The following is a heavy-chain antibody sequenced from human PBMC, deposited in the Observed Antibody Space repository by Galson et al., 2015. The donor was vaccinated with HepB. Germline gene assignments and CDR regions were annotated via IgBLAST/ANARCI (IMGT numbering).Heavy chain of an antibody. Sequence: SLRLSCAASGFTFSTSAMSWVRQAPGKGLEWLSAISDGGGATYSADSVKGRFTISRDNSKNTLYLQMNSLRAEDTAVYYCATLGGTMIVVVMYYWGQGTLVTVSS. J-gene: IGHJ4*02. D-gene: IGHD3-22*01. CDR3: ATLGGTMIVVVMYY. CDR1: GFTFSTSA. CDR2: ISDGGGAT. V-gene: IGHV3-23*01.